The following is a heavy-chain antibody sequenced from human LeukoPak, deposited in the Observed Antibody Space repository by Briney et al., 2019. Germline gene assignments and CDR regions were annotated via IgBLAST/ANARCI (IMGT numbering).Heavy chain of an antibody. CDR1: GYTFTGYY. Sequence: ASVKVSCKASGYTFTGYYMHWVRQAPGQGLEWMGWINPNSGGTNYAQKFQGRVTMTRDTSISTAYMELSRLRSDDTAVYYCARGGLVYCSSTSCRNWFDPSGQGTLVTVSS. V-gene: IGHV1-2*02. J-gene: IGHJ5*02. CDR2: INPNSGGT. CDR3: ARGGLVYCSSTSCRNWFDP. D-gene: IGHD2-2*01.